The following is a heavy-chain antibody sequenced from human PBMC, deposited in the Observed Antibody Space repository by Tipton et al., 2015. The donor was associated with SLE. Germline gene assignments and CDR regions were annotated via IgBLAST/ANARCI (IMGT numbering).Heavy chain of an antibody. Sequence: TLSLTCTVSGGSINSHFWSWIRQPPGKGLEWIGYIYYSGSTNYNPSLKSRVTISVDTSKNQFSLKLSSVTAADTAVYYCASRGAAAAPGWYFDLWGRGTLVTVSS. D-gene: IGHD6-13*01. J-gene: IGHJ2*01. CDR2: IYYSGST. CDR3: ASRGAAAAPGWYFDL. CDR1: GGSINSHF. V-gene: IGHV4-59*11.